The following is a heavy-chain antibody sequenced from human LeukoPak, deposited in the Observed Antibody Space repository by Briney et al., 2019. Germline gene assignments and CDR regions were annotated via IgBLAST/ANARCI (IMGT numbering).Heavy chain of an antibody. CDR3: ARVFDSSGYYLNAFDI. Sequence: ASVKVSCKASGYTFTSYGISWVRQAPGQGLEWMGWISVYNGNTNYAQKLQGRVTMTTDTSTSTAYMELRSLRSDDTAVYYCARVFDSSGYYLNAFDIWGQGTMVTVSS. D-gene: IGHD3-22*01. V-gene: IGHV1-18*01. CDR1: GYTFTSYG. J-gene: IGHJ3*02. CDR2: ISVYNGNT.